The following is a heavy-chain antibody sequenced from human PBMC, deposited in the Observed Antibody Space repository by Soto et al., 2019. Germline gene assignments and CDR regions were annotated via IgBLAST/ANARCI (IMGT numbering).Heavy chain of an antibody. CDR2: ISYDGSNK. CDR3: VKDRRPNYYYGMDV. CDR1: GFTFSSYG. V-gene: IGHV3-30*18. D-gene: IGHD6-25*01. Sequence: QVQLVESGGGVVQPGRSLRLSCAASGFTFSSYGMHWVRQAPGKGLEWVAVISYDGSNKYYADSVKGRFTISRDNSKNTLYLQMNSLRAEDTAVYYCVKDRRPNYYYGMDVWGQGTTVTVSS. J-gene: IGHJ6*02.